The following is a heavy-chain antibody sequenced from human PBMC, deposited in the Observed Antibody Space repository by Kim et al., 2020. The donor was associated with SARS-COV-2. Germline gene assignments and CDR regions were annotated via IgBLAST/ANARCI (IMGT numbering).Heavy chain of an antibody. Sequence: GGSLRLSCAASGFTFGDYAMHWVRQAPGKGLEWVSGISWNSGSIGYADSVKGRFTISRDNAKNSLYLQMNSLRAEDTALYYCATGSYYDFWSGLDYWGQGTLVTVSS. CDR2: ISWNSGSI. CDR3: ATGSYYDFWSGLDY. D-gene: IGHD3-3*01. J-gene: IGHJ4*02. CDR1: GFTFGDYA. V-gene: IGHV3-9*01.